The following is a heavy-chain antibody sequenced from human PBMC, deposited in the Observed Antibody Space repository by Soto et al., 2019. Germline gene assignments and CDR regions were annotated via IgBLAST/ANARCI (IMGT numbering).Heavy chain of an antibody. J-gene: IGHJ4*02. Sequence: QVQLVQSGAEVKQPGSSVRVSCKASGGTFTTYAITWVRQAPGQGLEWMGGIIPMFGAAHYAQKFQGRVTINADASTNTVYLELSSLRSEDTAVYYCANKRSGRPPDWGQGTLVTVSS. CDR3: ANKRSGRPPD. D-gene: IGHD3-10*01. CDR2: IIPMFGAA. V-gene: IGHV1-69*12. CDR1: GGTFTTYA.